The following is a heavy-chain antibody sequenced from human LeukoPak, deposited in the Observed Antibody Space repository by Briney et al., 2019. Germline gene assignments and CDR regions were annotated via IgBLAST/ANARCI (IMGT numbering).Heavy chain of an antibody. CDR3: ARDLKRTVGATTISDY. CDR1: GYTFTSYG. V-gene: IGHV1-18*01. D-gene: IGHD1-26*01. J-gene: IGHJ4*02. CDR2: ISPHNGDT. Sequence: GASVKVSCKASGYTFTSYGISWVRQAPGQGLEWMGWISPHNGDTNYAQKLQGRVSMTTGTSTSTGYMELRSLTSDDTAVYYCARDLKRTVGATTISDYWGQGTLVTVSS.